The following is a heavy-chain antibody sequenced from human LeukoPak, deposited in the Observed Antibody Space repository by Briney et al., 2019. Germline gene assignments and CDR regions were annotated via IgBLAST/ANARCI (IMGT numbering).Heavy chain of an antibody. V-gene: IGHV4-39*01. D-gene: IGHD1-26*01. CDR1: GGSISSSSYY. CDR3: ASYYYSGNYRYFDY. CDR2: MYYSGTT. Sequence: PSETLSLTCTVSGGSISSSSYYGGWIRQPPGKGLEWIANMYYSGTTYYNPSLKSRVTISVDTSKNQFSLKLSSVTAADTAVYYCASYYYSGNYRYFDYWGQGTLVTVSS. J-gene: IGHJ4*02.